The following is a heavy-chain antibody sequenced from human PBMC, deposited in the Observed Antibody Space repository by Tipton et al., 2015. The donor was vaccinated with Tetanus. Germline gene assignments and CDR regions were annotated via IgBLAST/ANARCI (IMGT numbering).Heavy chain of an antibody. CDR1: GDSISSYY. CDR3: ARGGELGLGYFDL. CDR2: FYTTGST. D-gene: IGHD7-27*01. J-gene: IGHJ2*01. Sequence: TLSLACNVSGDSISSYYWNWIRQPAGKGLEWIGRFYTTGSTIYNPSLRSRVTMSVDTSKNQFSLTLSSVTAADTAVYYCARGGELGLGYFDLWGRGTLVTVSS. V-gene: IGHV4-4*07.